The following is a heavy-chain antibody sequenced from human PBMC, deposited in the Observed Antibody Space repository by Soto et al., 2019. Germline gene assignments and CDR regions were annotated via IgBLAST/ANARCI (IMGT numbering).Heavy chain of an antibody. CDR2: ISGSGGST. J-gene: IGHJ2*01. V-gene: IGHV3-23*01. Sequence: GGSLRLSCAASGFTFSSYAMSWVRQAPGKGLEWVSAISGSGGSTYYADSVKGRFTISRDNSKNTLYLQMNSLRAEDAAVYYCAKGPERYWGDWYFDLWGRGTLVTVSS. CDR1: GFTFSSYA. CDR3: AKGPERYWGDWYFDL. D-gene: IGHD2-8*02.